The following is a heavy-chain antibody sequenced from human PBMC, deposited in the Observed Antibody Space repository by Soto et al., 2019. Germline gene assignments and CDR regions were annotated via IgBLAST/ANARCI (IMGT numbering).Heavy chain of an antibody. CDR1: GFTFTSYA. J-gene: IGHJ5*02. D-gene: IGHD4-17*01. CDR2: MSYDGTST. V-gene: IGHV3-30-3*01. CDR3: ARDRPYGDPNWFDT. Sequence: QVQLVESGGGVVQPGGSLRLSCVASGFTFTSYAMHWVRQAPGKGLEWVAVMSYDGTSTNYADAVKGRFTVSRDTSKNTLNLQMNNLRPDDSAIYYCARDRPYGDPNWFDTWGQGTLVTVSS.